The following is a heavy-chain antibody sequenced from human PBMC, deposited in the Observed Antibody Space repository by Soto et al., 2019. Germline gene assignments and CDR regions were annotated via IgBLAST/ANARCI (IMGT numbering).Heavy chain of an antibody. V-gene: IGHV4-39*01. CDR3: ARLGSYGGIKVDY. Sequence: QLQLQESGPGLVKPSETLSLTCTVSAGSISSSSYYWGWIRQPPGKGLEWIGSMYYSGSTYYNPSLKSRGTISVDTSKNQCSLKVSSVTAADTAVYYCARLGSYGGIKVDYWGQGTLVTVSS. J-gene: IGHJ4*02. CDR1: AGSISSSSYY. CDR2: MYYSGST. D-gene: IGHD2-15*01.